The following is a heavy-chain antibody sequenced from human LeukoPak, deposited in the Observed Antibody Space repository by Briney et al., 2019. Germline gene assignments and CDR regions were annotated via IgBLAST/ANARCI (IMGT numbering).Heavy chain of an antibody. Sequence: ASVKVSCKASGYTFTGYYMNWVRQAPGQGLEWMGWINSDSGFTKYAQKFQGRVTMTRDTSITTVYVDLTRLTSDDTAVYYCARNFDMKGFDPWGQGTLVTVSS. J-gene: IGHJ5*02. CDR1: GYTFTGYY. CDR2: INSDSGFT. CDR3: ARNFDMKGFDP. D-gene: IGHD3-9*01. V-gene: IGHV1-2*02.